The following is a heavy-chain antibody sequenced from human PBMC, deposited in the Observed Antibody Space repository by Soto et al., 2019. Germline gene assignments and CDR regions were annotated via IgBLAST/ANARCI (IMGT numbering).Heavy chain of an antibody. CDR2: INHSGST. CDR3: ARGVIAARHRGVDY. J-gene: IGHJ4*02. D-gene: IGHD6-6*01. CDR1: GGSFSGYY. V-gene: IGHV4-34*01. Sequence: SETLSLTCAVYGGSFSGYYWSWIRQPPGKGLEWIGEINHSGSTNYNPSLKSRVTISVDTSKNQFSLKLSSVTAADAAVYYCARGVIAARHRGVDYWGQGALVTVSS.